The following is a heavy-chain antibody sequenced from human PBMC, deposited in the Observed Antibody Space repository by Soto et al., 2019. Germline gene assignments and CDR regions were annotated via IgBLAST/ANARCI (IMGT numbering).Heavy chain of an antibody. Sequence: SETLSLTCTVSGGSVSSGSYYWSWIRQPPGKGLEWIGYIYYSGSTNYNPSLKSRVTISVDTSKNQFSLKLSSVTAADTAVYYCARGYGSGSYYFGMDVWGQGTTVTGS. J-gene: IGHJ6*02. CDR1: GGSVSSGSYY. D-gene: IGHD3-10*01. V-gene: IGHV4-61*01. CDR3: ARGYGSGSYYFGMDV. CDR2: IYYSGST.